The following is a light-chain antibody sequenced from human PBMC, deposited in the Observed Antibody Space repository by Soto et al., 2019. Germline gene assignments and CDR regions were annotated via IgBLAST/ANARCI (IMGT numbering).Light chain of an antibody. V-gene: IGKV1-27*01. J-gene: IGKJ2*01. CDR3: QQYDSYPYT. CDR2: AAS. Sequence: DIQMTQSPSSLSASVGDSVAITCRASQAIRNFLAWYQQKPGKVPKLLIYAASTLQSGVPSRFSGSGSGTDFTLTISSLQPEDVATYYCQQYDSYPYTFGQGTKLEIK. CDR1: QAIRNF.